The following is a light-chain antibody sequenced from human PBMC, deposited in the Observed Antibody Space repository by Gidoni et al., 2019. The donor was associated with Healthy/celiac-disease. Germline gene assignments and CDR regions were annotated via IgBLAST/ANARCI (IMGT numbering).Light chain of an antibody. V-gene: IGKV2-30*02. CDR3: MQGTHWSGT. Sequence: DVVMTQSPLSLPVTLGQPASISCRSSQSLVHSDGNTYLNWFQQRPGQSPRRLIYKVSNRDSGVPDRFSGSGSGTEFTLKISRVEAEDVGVYYCMQGTHWSGTFGQGTKVEIK. J-gene: IGKJ1*01. CDR2: KVS. CDR1: QSLVHSDGNTY.